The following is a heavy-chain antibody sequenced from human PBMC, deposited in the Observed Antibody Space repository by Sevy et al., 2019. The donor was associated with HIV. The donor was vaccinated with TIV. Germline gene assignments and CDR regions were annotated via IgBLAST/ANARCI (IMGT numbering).Heavy chain of an antibody. D-gene: IGHD6-13*01. V-gene: IGHV4-59*01. J-gene: IGHJ3*02. CDR2: VYYTGHT. CDR1: GGSIGQYY. Sequence: SETLSLTCTVSGGSIGQYYWSWIRQPPGKGPEWIGYVYYTGHTNYNPSPKRRVTISVDTSKNQFSLNLSSVTAADTAVYYCAREIGGGQQLVSDAFHIWGQGTMVTVSS. CDR3: AREIGGGQQLVSDAFHI.